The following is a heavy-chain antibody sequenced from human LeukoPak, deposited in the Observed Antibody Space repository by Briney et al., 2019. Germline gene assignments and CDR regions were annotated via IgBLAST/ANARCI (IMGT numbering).Heavy chain of an antibody. Sequence: SETLSLTCTVSGGSISSYYWSWIRQPPGKGLEWIGYIYYSGSTNYNPSLKSRVTISVDTSKNQFSLKLSSVTAADTAVYYCARVVCITIFGVVIREPNWFDPWGQGTLVTVSS. V-gene: IGHV4-59*01. CDR2: IYYSGST. CDR1: GGSISSYY. J-gene: IGHJ5*02. D-gene: IGHD3-3*01. CDR3: ARVVCITIFGVVIREPNWFDP.